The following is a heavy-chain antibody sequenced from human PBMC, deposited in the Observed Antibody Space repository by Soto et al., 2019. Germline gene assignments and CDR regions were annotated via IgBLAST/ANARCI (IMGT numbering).Heavy chain of an antibody. CDR1: GYDFNTNW. V-gene: IGHV5-51*01. CDR3: ASLPRDCHTTSCYYADH. Sequence: GDSLKISCRGSGYDFNTNWFGWVRQLPGRGLEWVGIMYPGDSDTRLHPSLQGHVTLSADVTVSTAFLQWRTLKTSDSGMYICASLPRDCHTTSCYYADHWGQGTSVTVSP. J-gene: IGHJ4*02. CDR2: MYPGDSDT. D-gene: IGHD3-22*01.